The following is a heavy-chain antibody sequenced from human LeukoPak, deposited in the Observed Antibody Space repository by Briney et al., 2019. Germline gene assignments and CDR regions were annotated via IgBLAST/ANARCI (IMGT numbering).Heavy chain of an antibody. D-gene: IGHD2-15*01. Sequence: ASVKVSCKASGYTFTSYDINWVRQATGQGLEWMGWMNPNSGNTGYAQKFQGRVTMTRNTSISTAYMELSSLRSEDTAVYYCAISPYCSGGSCYGVGWGQGTLVTVSS. V-gene: IGHV1-8*01. CDR1: GYTFTSYD. J-gene: IGHJ4*02. CDR2: MNPNSGNT. CDR3: AISPYCSGGSCYGVG.